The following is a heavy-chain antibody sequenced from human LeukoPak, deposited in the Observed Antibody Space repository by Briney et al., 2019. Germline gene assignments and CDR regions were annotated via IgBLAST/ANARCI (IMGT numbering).Heavy chain of an antibody. CDR2: IKSKTDGGTT. V-gene: IGHV3-15*01. D-gene: IGHD3-9*01. J-gene: IGHJ4*02. Sequence: PGGSLRLSCAASGFTFSNAWMSWVRQAPGKGLEWVGRIKSKTDGGTTDYAAPVKGRFTISRDDSKNTLYLQMNSLKTEDTAVYYCTTVEGSYYDILPGPGTFDYWGQGTLVTVSS. CDR1: GFTFSNAW. CDR3: TTVEGSYYDILPGPGTFDY.